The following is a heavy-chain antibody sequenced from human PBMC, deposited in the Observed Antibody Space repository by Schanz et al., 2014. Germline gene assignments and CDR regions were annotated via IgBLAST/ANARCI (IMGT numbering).Heavy chain of an antibody. Sequence: EVQLVESGGGLIQPGGSLRLSCGGSGFTFSTYAMSWVRQAPGKGLEWVSAISGSGGSTYYADSVKGRFTVSRDSGQNSLYLQMNSLRAGDTAVYYCARGTDWNLHYWGQGALVTVSS. V-gene: IGHV3-23*04. CDR3: ARGTDWNLHY. CDR2: ISGSGGST. CDR1: GFTFSTYA. D-gene: IGHD1-1*01. J-gene: IGHJ4*02.